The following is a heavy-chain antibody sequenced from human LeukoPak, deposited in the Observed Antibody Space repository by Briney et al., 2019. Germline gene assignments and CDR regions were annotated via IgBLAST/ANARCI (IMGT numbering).Heavy chain of an antibody. Sequence: PSETLSLTCAVYGGSFSGYYWSWIRQPPGKGLEWIGEINHSGSTNYNPPLKSRVTISVDTSKNQFSLKLSSVTAADTAVYYCASGGQDTAMVSYWGQGTLVTVSS. D-gene: IGHD5-18*01. V-gene: IGHV4-34*01. J-gene: IGHJ4*02. CDR1: GGSFSGYY. CDR2: INHSGST. CDR3: ASGGQDTAMVSY.